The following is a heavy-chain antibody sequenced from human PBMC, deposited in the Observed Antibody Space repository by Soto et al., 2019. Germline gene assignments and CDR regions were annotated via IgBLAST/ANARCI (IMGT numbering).Heavy chain of an antibody. J-gene: IGHJ4*02. V-gene: IGHV1-69*13. CDR2: IIPIFGTA. CDR3: ARERGYCGGDCAEVDY. CDR1: GGTFSSYA. Sequence: SVKVSCKASGGTFSSYAISWVRQAPGQGLERMGGIIPIFGTANYAQKFQGRVTITADESTSTAYMELSSLRSEDTAVYYCARERGYCGGDCAEVDYLGQGTLVTVSS. D-gene: IGHD2-21*02.